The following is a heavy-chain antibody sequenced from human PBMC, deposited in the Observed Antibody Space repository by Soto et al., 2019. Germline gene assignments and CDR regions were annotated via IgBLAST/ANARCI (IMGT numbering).Heavy chain of an antibody. J-gene: IGHJ3*02. D-gene: IGHD2-2*01. V-gene: IGHV4-39*01. CDR2: IYYSGST. Sequence: QLQLQESAPGLVKPSETLSLTSTVSGGSISSSSYYWGWIRQPPGKGLEWIGSIYYSGSTYYNPSLKSRVAISVDTSKTQFSLKLSSVTAADTAVYYCAIQEGSRTSDAFDIWGRGTMVIVSS. CDR3: AIQEGSRTSDAFDI. CDR1: GGSISSSSYY.